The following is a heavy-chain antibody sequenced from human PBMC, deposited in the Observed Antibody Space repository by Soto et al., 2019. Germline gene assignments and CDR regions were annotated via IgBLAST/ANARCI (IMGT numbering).Heavy chain of an antibody. V-gene: IGHV3-48*03. CDR2: ISDGGTTI. CDR3: VKEYCTGGTCFDAFDL. J-gene: IGHJ3*01. Sequence: AELVESGGGLVQPGGSLTLSCAASGFIFSDYEVDWVRQAPGRGPEWISYISDGGTTIYYAASVKGRFTISRDDAKKSLYLHMNNLTVDDTAIYFCVKEYCTGGTCFDAFDLWGQGTVVTVSS. D-gene: IGHD2-8*02. CDR1: GFIFSDYE.